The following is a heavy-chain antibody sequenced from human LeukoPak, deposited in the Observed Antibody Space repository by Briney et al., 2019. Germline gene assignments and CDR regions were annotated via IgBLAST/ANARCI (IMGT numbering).Heavy chain of an antibody. V-gene: IGHV3-21*05. Sequence: PGGSLRLSCAASGFTFSSYEMNWVRQAPGKGLEWVSYISSSSSYIYYADSVKGRFTISRDNAKNSLYLQMNSLRAEDTAVYYCATASGAFDIWGQGTMVTVSS. CDR2: ISSSSSYI. J-gene: IGHJ3*02. CDR3: ATASGAFDI. D-gene: IGHD1-1*01. CDR1: GFTFSSYE.